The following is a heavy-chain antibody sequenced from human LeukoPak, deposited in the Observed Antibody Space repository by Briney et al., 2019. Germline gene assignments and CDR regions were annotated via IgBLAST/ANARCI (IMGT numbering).Heavy chain of an antibody. Sequence: GGSLTLSCAASGFTFSVNYMSWVRQGPGKGLEWVSKTNPGGTNTSYVDSVKGRFTISRDKAKNSLYLQMNSLRDEDTAVYYCVREHWLALDAWGRGTLVSVSS. V-gene: IGHV3-7*03. D-gene: IGHD3-10*01. J-gene: IGHJ5*02. CDR1: GFTFSVNY. CDR3: VREHWLALDA. CDR2: TNPGGTNT.